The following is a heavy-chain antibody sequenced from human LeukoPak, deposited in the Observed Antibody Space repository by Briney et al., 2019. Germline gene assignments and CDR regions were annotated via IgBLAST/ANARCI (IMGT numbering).Heavy chain of an antibody. J-gene: IGHJ4*02. D-gene: IGHD6-19*01. CDR1: GFTFSSYG. Sequence: GGSLRPSCAASGFTFSSYGMHWVRQAPGKGLEWVAVIWYDGSNKYYADSVKGRFTISRDNSKNTLYLQMNSLRAEDTAVYYCARRAVAERAFDHWGQGTLVTVSS. V-gene: IGHV3-33*01. CDR2: IWYDGSNK. CDR3: ARRAVAERAFDH.